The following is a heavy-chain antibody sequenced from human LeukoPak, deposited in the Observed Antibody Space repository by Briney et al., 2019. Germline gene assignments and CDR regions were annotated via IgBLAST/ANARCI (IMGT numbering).Heavy chain of an antibody. CDR2: INHSGNT. Sequence: SETLSLTCAVYGGSFSGYYWTWIRQSQGKGLEWIGEINHSGNTNYNPSLRSRVTISVDTSKKQFSLTVRSVTAADTAVYYCARGGGQWLRSYYFDYWGQGALVTVSS. CDR1: GGSFSGYY. D-gene: IGHD5-12*01. CDR3: ARGGGQWLRSYYFDY. J-gene: IGHJ4*02. V-gene: IGHV4-34*01.